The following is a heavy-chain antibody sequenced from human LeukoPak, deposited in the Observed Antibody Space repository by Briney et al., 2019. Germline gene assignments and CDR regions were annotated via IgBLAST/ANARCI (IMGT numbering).Heavy chain of an antibody. J-gene: IGHJ4*02. CDR2: MYHSGNS. CDR1: GGSITTTTYY. D-gene: IGHD6-19*01. CDR3: ARFATGGLYYFDY. V-gene: IGHV4-39*07. Sequence: SETLSLTCNVSGGSITTTTYYWGWIRQPPGKGLEWIGTMYHSGNSYYNPSLQSRVTISVDTSKNQFSLKLISVTAADTAVYYCARFATGGLYYFDYWGQGTLVIVSS.